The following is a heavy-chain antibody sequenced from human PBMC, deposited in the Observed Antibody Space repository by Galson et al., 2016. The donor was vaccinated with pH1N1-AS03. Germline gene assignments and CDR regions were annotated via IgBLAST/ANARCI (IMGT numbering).Heavy chain of an antibody. J-gene: IGHJ4*02. CDR1: GFTFSTYG. D-gene: IGHD3-16*01. Sequence: SLRLSFSASGFTFSTYGMHFVRQAPGHVLDWVSFIRNDGSKKPSADSVKGRFTISRDNSTRTLYLQINSLRTEDTAVYYCATPLNIRDGSWPPFGYWGQGTLVTVSS. V-gene: IGHV3-30*02. CDR2: IRNDGSKK. CDR3: ATPLNIRDGSWPPFGY.